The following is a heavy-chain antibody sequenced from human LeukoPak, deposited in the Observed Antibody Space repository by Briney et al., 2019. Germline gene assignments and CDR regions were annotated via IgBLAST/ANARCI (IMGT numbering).Heavy chain of an antibody. Sequence: SQTLSLTCAVSGGSISSGGYSWSWIRQPPGKGLEWIGYIYHSGSTYYNPSLKSRVTISVDRSKNQFSLKLSSVTAEDTAVHYCAIEGTIAPRAWGQGTLVTVSS. J-gene: IGHJ5*02. D-gene: IGHD6-6*01. CDR3: AIEGTIAPRA. V-gene: IGHV4-30-2*01. CDR1: GGSISSGGYS. CDR2: IYHSGST.